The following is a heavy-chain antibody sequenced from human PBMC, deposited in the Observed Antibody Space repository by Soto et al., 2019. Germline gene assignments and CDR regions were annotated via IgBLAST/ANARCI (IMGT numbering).Heavy chain of an antibody. CDR1: GFTFSSYG. V-gene: IGHV3-30*18. Sequence: QVQLVESGGGVVQPGRSLRLSCAASGFTFSSYGMHWVRQAPGKGLEWVAVISYDGSNKYYADSVKGRFTISRDNSKNARYLQMTSLRAEDTAVYYCAKRGEPDGMHVWGQGTTVTVSS. J-gene: IGHJ6*02. D-gene: IGHD4-17*01. CDR3: AKRGEPDGMHV. CDR2: ISYDGSNK.